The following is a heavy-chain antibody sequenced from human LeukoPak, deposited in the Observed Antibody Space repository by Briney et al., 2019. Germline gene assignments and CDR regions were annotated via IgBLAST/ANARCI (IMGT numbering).Heavy chain of an antibody. CDR1: GFTFSSYS. V-gene: IGHV3-21*01. CDR2: ISSSSSYI. D-gene: IGHD3-3*01. J-gene: IGHJ4*02. CDR3: TRVSWRGEIY. Sequence: PGGSLRLSCAASGFTFSSYSMNWVRQAPGKGLEWVSSISSSSSYIYHADSAKGRFTISRDNAKNSLYLQMNSLRAEDTAVYYCTRVSWRGEIYWGQGTLVSVSS.